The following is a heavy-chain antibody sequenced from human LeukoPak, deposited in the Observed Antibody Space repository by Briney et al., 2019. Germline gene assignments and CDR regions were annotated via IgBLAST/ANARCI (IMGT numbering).Heavy chain of an antibody. Sequence: GGSLRLSCVASGFTFSGYSMGWVRQAPGRGLEWVSFVWPKNDKTYYADSVRGRFTISRDNSKNTLYLQMDSLRAEDTAIYYCRKDREPDSGFDFDYWGQGTVVTVSS. D-gene: IGHD5-12*01. CDR1: GFTFSGYS. J-gene: IGHJ4*01. V-gene: IGHV3-23*01. CDR2: VWPKNDKT. CDR3: RKDREPDSGFDFDY.